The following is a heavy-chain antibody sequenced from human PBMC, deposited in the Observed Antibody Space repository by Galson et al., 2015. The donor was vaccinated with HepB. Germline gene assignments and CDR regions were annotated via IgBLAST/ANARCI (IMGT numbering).Heavy chain of an antibody. CDR1: GYTFTSYG. CDR3: ARDFDYCSSTSCSRDY. V-gene: IGHV1-18*01. D-gene: IGHD2-2*01. J-gene: IGHJ4*02. Sequence: SVKVSCKASGYTFTSYGISWVRQAPGQGLEWMGWISAYNGNTNYAQKLQGRVTMTTDTSTSTAYMELRSLRSDDTAVYYCARDFDYCSSTSCSRDYWGQGTLVTVSS. CDR2: ISAYNGNT.